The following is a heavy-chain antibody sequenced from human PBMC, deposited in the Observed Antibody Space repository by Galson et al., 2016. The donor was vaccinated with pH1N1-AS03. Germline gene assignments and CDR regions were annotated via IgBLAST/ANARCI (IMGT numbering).Heavy chain of an antibody. CDR2: IKEDGNDQ. Sequence: SCAASGFTFGAFWMSWVRQAPGKGLEWVANIKEDGNDQHYVASVTGRFTISRYNAKKSLFLQMNSLTADDTAVYYCARTRGVVQSSGEMLSYFDYWGLGTLVTVPS. V-gene: IGHV3-7*01. D-gene: IGHD3-10*01. CDR1: GFTFGAFW. CDR3: ARTRGVVQSSGEMLSYFDY. J-gene: IGHJ4*02.